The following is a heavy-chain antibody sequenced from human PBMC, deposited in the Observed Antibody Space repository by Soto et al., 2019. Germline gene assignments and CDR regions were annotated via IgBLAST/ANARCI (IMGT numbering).Heavy chain of an antibody. CDR2: ISSSSTTI. CDR3: ARSITMVRGVIIEFFDC. V-gene: IGHV3-48*02. J-gene: IGHJ4*02. CDR1: GFTFSSYS. Sequence: PGGSLRLSCAASGFTFSSYSMNWVRQAPGKGLEWVSYISSSSTTIYYADSVKGRFTISRDNAKNSLYLQMNSLRDEDTAVYYCARSITMVRGVIIEFFDCWGQGT. D-gene: IGHD3-10*01.